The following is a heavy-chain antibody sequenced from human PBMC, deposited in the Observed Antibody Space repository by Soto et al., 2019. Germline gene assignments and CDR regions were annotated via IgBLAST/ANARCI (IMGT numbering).Heavy chain of an antibody. CDR3: AKVGERRLRFDP. CDR2: IYYTGST. CDR1: GGSISSSSYY. Sequence: ETLSLTCTVSGGSISSSSYYWGWIRQPPGKGLEWIGTIYYTGSTYYNPSLKSRVTISVDTSKNQFSLKLSSVTAADTAVYYCAKVGERRLRFDPWGQGTLVTVS. J-gene: IGHJ5*02. D-gene: IGHD1-1*01. V-gene: IGHV4-39*01.